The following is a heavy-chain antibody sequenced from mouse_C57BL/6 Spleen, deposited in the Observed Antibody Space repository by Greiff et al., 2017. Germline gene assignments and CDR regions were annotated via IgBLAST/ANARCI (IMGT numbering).Heavy chain of an antibody. J-gene: IGHJ1*03. D-gene: IGHD2-10*01. V-gene: IGHV5-9*01. CDR3: AREGLPPTRYFDV. CDR1: GFTFSSYT. Sequence: DVKLMESGGGLVKPGGSLKLSCAASGFTFSSYTMSWVRQTPEKRLEWVATISGGGGNTYYPDSVKGRFTISRDNAKNTLYLQMSSLRSEDTALYYCAREGLPPTRYFDVWGTGTTVTVSS. CDR2: ISGGGGNT.